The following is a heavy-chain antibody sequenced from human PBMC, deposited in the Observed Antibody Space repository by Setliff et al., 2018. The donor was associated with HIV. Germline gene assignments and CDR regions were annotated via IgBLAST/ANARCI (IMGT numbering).Heavy chain of an antibody. CDR3: ARDDSNGNTDAFDI. V-gene: IGHV3-23*01. CDR1: GFTFSNQV. D-gene: IGHD5-18*01. CDR2: ISGTGADT. J-gene: IGHJ3*02. Sequence: PGGSLRLSCAASGFTFSNQVMTWVRQAPGKGLEWVSSISGTGADTYYADSVKGRFAISRDNPKNSLYLQMTSLRAEDTAVYYCARDDSNGNTDAFDIWGQGTTVTVSS.